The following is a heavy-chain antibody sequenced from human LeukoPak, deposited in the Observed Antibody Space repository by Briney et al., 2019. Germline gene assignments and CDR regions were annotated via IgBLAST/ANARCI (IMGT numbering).Heavy chain of an antibody. V-gene: IGHV3-30*18. CDR1: GFTFSSYS. D-gene: IGHD2-8*01. CDR2: IANDGRFT. CDR3: VKEANGFDM. J-gene: IGHJ3*02. Sequence: GGSLRLSCAASGFTFSSYSMNWVRQAPGKGLEWVAVIANDGRFTHYADSVKGRFTISSDNSKSTLEMQMNSLRAEDTALYYCVKEANGFDMWGLGTMVTVSS.